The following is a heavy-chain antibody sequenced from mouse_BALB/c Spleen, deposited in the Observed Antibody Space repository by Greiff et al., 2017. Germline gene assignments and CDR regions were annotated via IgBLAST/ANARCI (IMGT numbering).Heavy chain of an antibody. CDR2: ISSGGST. Sequence: EVMLVESGGGLVKPGGSLKLSCAASGFTFSSYAMSWVRQTPEKRLEWVASISSGGSTYYPDSVKGRFTISRDNARNILYLQMSSLRSEDTAMYYCARDVWFAYWGQGTLVTDSA. J-gene: IGHJ3*01. V-gene: IGHV5-6-5*01. CDR1: GFTFSSYA. CDR3: ARDVWFAY.